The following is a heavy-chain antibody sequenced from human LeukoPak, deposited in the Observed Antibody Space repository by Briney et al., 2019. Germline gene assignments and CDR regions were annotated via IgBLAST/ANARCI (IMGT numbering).Heavy chain of an antibody. CDR2: IYHSGST. V-gene: IGHV4-38-2*02. D-gene: IGHD6-19*01. CDR3: ARDGSAAYYYYMDV. Sequence: SETLSLTCTVSGYSISSGYYWGWIRQPPGKGLEWIGSIYHSGSTYYNPSLKSRVTISVDTPKNQFSLKLSSVTAADTAVYYCARDGSAAYYYYMDVWGKGTAVTVSS. J-gene: IGHJ6*03. CDR1: GYSISSGYY.